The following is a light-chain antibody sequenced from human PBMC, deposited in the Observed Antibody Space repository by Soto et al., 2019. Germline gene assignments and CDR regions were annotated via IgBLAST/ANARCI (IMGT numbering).Light chain of an antibody. Sequence: QSVLTQPASGSGSPGQAITISCTGTSSDVGGYNYVSWYQQHPGKAPKLMIYEVSKRPSGVPDRFSGSKSGNTASLTVSGLQAEDEAYYYCNSYAGSNNWVFGGGTQLTVL. CDR3: NSYAGSNNWV. V-gene: IGLV2-8*01. J-gene: IGLJ3*02. CDR1: SSDVGGYNY. CDR2: EVS.